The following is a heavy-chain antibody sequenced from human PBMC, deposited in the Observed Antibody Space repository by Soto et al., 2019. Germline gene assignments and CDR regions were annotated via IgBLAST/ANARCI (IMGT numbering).Heavy chain of an antibody. Sequence: PGGSLRLSCVATGVTFRNYALSWVRQGPGKGLQWVATISDGGDRTKVADFVKGRFNISRDNSKSTLYLHLNSLRVEDTAVYYRARNVWGTDCDWFDPWGQGTQVTVSS. CDR1: GVTFRNYA. J-gene: IGHJ5*02. D-gene: IGHD3-16*01. CDR3: ARNVWGTDCDWFDP. V-gene: IGHV3-23*01. CDR2: ISDGGDRT.